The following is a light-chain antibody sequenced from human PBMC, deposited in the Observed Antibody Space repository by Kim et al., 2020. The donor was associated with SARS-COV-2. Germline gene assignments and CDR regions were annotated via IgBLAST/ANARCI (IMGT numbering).Light chain of an antibody. V-gene: IGKV3-15*01. J-gene: IGKJ2*01. CDR3: QQYDKRPYT. CDR1: PSINGY. Sequence: EIVLTQSPATLSVSPGDRATLACRASPSINGYLAWYQQRPGQAPRLLLSAASTRATGVPARFGGTGSETDFTLTISGLQSEDFAIYFCQQYDKRPYTFGQGTRLEI. CDR2: AAS.